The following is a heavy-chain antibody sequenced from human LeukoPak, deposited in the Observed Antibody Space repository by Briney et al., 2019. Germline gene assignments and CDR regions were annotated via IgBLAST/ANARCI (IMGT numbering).Heavy chain of an antibody. Sequence: SQTLSLTCTVSGASISSGSYYWRWIRQPPGKGLEWIGRIYTSGSTNYNPSLKSRVTMSVDTSKNQFSLKLSSVTAADTAVYYCARDRPLHDWREYSSSWGPFDYWGQGTLGTVSS. CDR2: IYTSGST. J-gene: IGHJ4*02. V-gene: IGHV4-61*02. CDR3: ARDRPLHDWREYSSSWGPFDY. D-gene: IGHD6-13*01. CDR1: GASISSGSYY.